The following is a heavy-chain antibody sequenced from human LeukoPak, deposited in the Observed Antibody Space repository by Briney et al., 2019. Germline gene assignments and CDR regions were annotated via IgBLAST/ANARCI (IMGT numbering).Heavy chain of an antibody. V-gene: IGHV3-7*01. CDR1: VFIFSTYW. CDR3: AKARSYPDGGTTFDYDY. Sequence: GGSLRLSCAASVFIFSTYWMTWVRQAPGKGLEWVANKKQDGGQIYYLDSVKGRFTISRDNDRKELYLHMNSLRAEDTAVYDCAKARSYPDGGTTFDYDYWGQGSLVTVSS. D-gene: IGHD4-23*01. J-gene: IGHJ4*02. CDR2: KKQDGGQI.